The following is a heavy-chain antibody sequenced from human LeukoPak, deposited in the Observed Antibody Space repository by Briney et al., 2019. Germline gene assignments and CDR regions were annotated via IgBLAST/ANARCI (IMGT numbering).Heavy chain of an antibody. D-gene: IGHD4-17*01. J-gene: IGHJ6*02. Sequence: ASVKVSCKASGYTFTGYYMHWVRQAPGQGLEWMGWINPNTGVTNYATKFQGRVTLTRDTSIITAYMELTRLRSDDTAVYYCARDRTTVTTGYDGMDVWGQGTTVTV. CDR2: INPNTGVT. V-gene: IGHV1-2*02. CDR3: ARDRTTVTTGYDGMDV. CDR1: GYTFTGYY.